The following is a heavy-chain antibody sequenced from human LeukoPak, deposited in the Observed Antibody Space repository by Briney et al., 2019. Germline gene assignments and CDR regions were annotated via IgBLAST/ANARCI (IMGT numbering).Heavy chain of an antibody. D-gene: IGHD1-26*01. J-gene: IGHJ4*02. CDR3: ARRRYSGSSQHFDY. V-gene: IGHV3-21*01. CDR2: ISSSSSHI. Sequence: PGGSLRLSCAASGFTFSSYSMNWVRQAPGKGLEWVSSISSSSSHIYYADSVKGRFTISRDNAKNSLYLQMNSLRAEDTAVYYCARRRYSGSSQHFDYWGQGTLVTVSS. CDR1: GFTFSSYS.